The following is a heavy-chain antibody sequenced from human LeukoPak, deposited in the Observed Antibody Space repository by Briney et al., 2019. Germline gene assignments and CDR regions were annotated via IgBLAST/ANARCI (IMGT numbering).Heavy chain of an antibody. CDR1: GYSFTNYW. Sequence: GESLKISCKGSGYSFTNYWIGWVRQMPGKGLEWMGIVYPADSDTTYSPSFQGQVTISGDKSISTAYLQWSSLKASDTAMYYCARRASSGTYFDYWGQGILVTVSS. V-gene: IGHV5-51*01. J-gene: IGHJ4*02. CDR3: ARRASSGTYFDY. D-gene: IGHD1-26*01. CDR2: VYPADSDT.